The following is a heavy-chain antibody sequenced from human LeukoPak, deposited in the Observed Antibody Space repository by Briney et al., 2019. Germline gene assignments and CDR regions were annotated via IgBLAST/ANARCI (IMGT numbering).Heavy chain of an antibody. CDR2: ISYTGTYI. CDR1: AFSLSAYN. CDR3: VRDRGTYRPIDY. V-gene: IGHV3-21*04. J-gene: IGHJ4*02. Sequence: PGGSRRLSCAASAFSLSAYNMNWVRQAPGKGLEWVSSISYTGTYIYYADSVKGRFTISRDNAQNSLYLQMNSLRAEDTAIYYCVRDRGTYRPIDYWGQGTLVTVSS. D-gene: IGHD1-26*01.